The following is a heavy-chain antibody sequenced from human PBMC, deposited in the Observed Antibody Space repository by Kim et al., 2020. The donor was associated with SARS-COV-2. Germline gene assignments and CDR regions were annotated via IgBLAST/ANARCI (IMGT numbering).Heavy chain of an antibody. CDR1: GFTFSTYG. CDR3: AKALLRGVNYYYYGMDV. Sequence: GGSLRLSCAASGFTFSTYGMYWVRQAPGKGLEWVALISYDGSNEYYADSVKGRFTISRDNSKNTLYLQMNSLRAEDTALFYCAKALLRGVNYYYYGMDVWGPGTTVTVSS. V-gene: IGHV3-30*18. CDR2: ISYDGSNE. D-gene: IGHD3-10*01. J-gene: IGHJ6*02.